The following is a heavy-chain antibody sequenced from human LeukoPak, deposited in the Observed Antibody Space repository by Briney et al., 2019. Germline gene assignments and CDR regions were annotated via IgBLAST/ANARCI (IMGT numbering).Heavy chain of an antibody. CDR3: GRDGGQSYYYYYMDV. V-gene: IGHV3-30*04. CDR1: GFTFSSYA. D-gene: IGHD3-16*01. J-gene: IGHJ6*03. CDR2: ISYDGNNK. Sequence: GGSLRLSCAASGFTFSSYAMYWVRQAPGKGLEWVGFISYDGNNKYYADSVKGRFTISRDNSKNTLYLQMKSLRAEDTAVFYCGRDGGQSYYYYYMDVWGKGTTVTVSS.